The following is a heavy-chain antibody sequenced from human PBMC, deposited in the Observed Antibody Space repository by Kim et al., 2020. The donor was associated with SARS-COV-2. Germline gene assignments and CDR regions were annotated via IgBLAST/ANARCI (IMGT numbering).Heavy chain of an antibody. D-gene: IGHD4-17*01. CDR2: ISSSSSYT. CDR3: ARVPTVTRTTPYWYFDL. CDR1: GFTFSDYY. J-gene: IGHJ2*01. V-gene: IGHV3-11*05. Sequence: GGSLRLSCAASGFTFSDYYMSWIRQAPGKGLEWVSYISSSSSYTNYADSVKGRFTISRDNAKNSLYLQMNSLRAEDTAVYYCARVPTVTRTTPYWYFDLWGRGTLGTVSS.